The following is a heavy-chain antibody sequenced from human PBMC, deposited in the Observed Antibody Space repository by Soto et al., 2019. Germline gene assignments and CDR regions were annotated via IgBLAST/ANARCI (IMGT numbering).Heavy chain of an antibody. CDR2: IWYDGSNK. J-gene: IGHJ6*03. CDR1: GFTFSSYG. D-gene: IGHD6-13*01. Sequence: PGGSLRLSCAASGFTFSSYGMHWVRQAPGKGLEWVAVIWYDGSNKYYADSVKGRFTISRDNSKNTLYLQMNSLRAEDTAVYYCARYRDSSSWYSPDYYYYYMDVWGKGTTVTVSS. V-gene: IGHV3-33*01. CDR3: ARYRDSSSWYSPDYYYYYMDV.